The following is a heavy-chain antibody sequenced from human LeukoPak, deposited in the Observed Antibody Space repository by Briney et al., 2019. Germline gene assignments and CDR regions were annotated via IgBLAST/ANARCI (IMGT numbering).Heavy chain of an antibody. V-gene: IGHV4-39*01. CDR1: GGSISIISSSTYY. D-gene: IGHD6-25*01. Sequence: PSETLSPTCTVSGGSISIISSSTYYWGWVRQAPGKGLEWIGSLYYGQNSHYNPSLKSRATLSVDTSNNQFSLKLTSVTAADAAVYFCARQLPTAAADTRGYFDYWDQGTVVTVSS. J-gene: IGHJ4*02. CDR3: ARQLPTAAADTRGYFDY. CDR2: LYYGQNS.